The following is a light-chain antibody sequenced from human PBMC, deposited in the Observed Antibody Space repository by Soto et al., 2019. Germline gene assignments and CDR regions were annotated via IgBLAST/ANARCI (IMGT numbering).Light chain of an antibody. V-gene: IGLV2-14*01. CDR3: SSYTTSSTLV. Sequence: QSALTQPASVSGSPGQSITFSCTGTSSDVGAYKFVSWYQQHPGKAPKLMIYEVSNRPSGISNRFSGSKSGNTASLTISGLQAEDEADYYCSSYTTSSTLVFGGGTQLTVL. CDR2: EVS. J-gene: IGLJ2*01. CDR1: SSDVGAYKF.